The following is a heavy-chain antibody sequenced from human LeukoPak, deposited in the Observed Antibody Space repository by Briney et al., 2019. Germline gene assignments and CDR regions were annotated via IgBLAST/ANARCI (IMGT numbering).Heavy chain of an antibody. V-gene: IGHV3-30*18. CDR2: ISYDGSNK. CDR3: AKDHSSGIDY. J-gene: IGHJ4*02. CDR1: GFTFSSYG. D-gene: IGHD6-19*01. Sequence: GRSLRLSCAASGFTFSSYGMHWVRQAPGEGLEWVAVISYDGSNKYYADSVKGRFTISRDNSKNTLYLQMNSLRAEDTAVYYCAKDHSSGIDYWGQGTLVTVSS.